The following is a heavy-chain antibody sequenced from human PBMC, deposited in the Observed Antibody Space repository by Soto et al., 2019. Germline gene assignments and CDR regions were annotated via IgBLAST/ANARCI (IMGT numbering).Heavy chain of an antibody. D-gene: IGHD6-25*01. Sequence: GGSLRLSCVASGFSFNPYVMAWVRQAPGKGLEWVSAIRSNTAITHYPDSMRGRFTISRDNSKNTLYLQMHSLRAEDSAVYFCAKRLSAAAGFFDYWGQGTMVTVSS. V-gene: IGHV3-23*01. CDR2: IRSNTAIT. CDR1: GFSFNPYV. CDR3: AKRLSAAAGFFDY. J-gene: IGHJ4*02.